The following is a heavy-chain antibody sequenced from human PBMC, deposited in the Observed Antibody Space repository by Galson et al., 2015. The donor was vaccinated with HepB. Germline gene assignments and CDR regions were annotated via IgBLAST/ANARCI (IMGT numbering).Heavy chain of an antibody. V-gene: IGHV1-18*01. D-gene: IGHD3-10*01. CDR3: ARDHLTHLYGSESSFDY. Sequence: SVKVSCKASDYTFVTYGISWVRQAPGQGLEWMGWISAYNGDTNYAQKVQGRVTMTTDTATQTAYMELRSLTSDDTAVYYCARDHLTHLYGSESSFDYWGQGTQVTVSS. J-gene: IGHJ4*02. CDR2: ISAYNGDT. CDR1: DYTFVTYG.